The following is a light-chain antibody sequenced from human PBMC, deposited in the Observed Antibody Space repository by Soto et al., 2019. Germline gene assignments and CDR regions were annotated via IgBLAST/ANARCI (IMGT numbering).Light chain of an antibody. V-gene: IGKV3-20*01. J-gene: IGKJ4*01. CDR2: GAY. Sequence: EIVLTQSPGTLSLSPGERATLSCRASQSVTSSYLAWYQQKPGQAPRLLIYGAYTRATGIHDRFSGSGSGTDFTLTIRRLEPEDFAVYYCKQYGASPLTFGGGTKVDTK. CDR1: QSVTSSY. CDR3: KQYGASPLT.